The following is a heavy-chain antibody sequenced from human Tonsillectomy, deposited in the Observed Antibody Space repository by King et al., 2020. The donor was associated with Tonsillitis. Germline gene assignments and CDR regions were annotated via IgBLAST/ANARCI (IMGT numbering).Heavy chain of an antibody. CDR3: AKARSGIPAAGTNY. V-gene: IGHV3-23*01. D-gene: IGHD6-13*01. CDR1: GFTFSSYA. CDR2: IGDSGGST. J-gene: IGHJ4*02. Sequence: ESGGGLVQPGGSLRLSCAASGFTFSSYAMNWVRQAPGKGLEWVSAIGDSGGSTYYADSVKGRFTISRDNSKNTLFLQMNSLRAEDTAVYYRAKARSGIPAAGTNYWGQGTLVTVSS.